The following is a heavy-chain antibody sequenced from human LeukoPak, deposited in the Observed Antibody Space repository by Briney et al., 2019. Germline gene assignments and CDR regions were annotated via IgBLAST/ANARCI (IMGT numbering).Heavy chain of an antibody. V-gene: IGHV3-23*01. CDR2: ISGSGGST. CDR1: GFTFSSYA. D-gene: IGHD3-10*01. CDR3: AKDPYYYGSGSPFDY. Sequence: GGSLRLSCAASGFTFSSYAMSWVRQAPGKGLEWVSAISGSGGSTCYADSVKGRFTISRDNSKNTLYLQMNSLRAEDTAVYYCAKDPYYYGSGSPFDYWGQGTLVTVSS. J-gene: IGHJ4*02.